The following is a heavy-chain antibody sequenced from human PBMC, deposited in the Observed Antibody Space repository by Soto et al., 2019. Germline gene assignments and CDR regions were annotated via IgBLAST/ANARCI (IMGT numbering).Heavy chain of an antibody. CDR1: GYTFTSYG. D-gene: IGHD3-3*01. CDR2: ISAYNGNT. J-gene: IGHJ3*02. Sequence: APVKVSCKASGYTFTSYGISWVRQAPGQGLEWMGWISAYNGNTNYAQKLQGRVTMTTDTSTSTAYMELRSLRSDDTAVYYCARDRRYYDFWSGYRPNDAFDIWGQGTMVTVSS. V-gene: IGHV1-18*01. CDR3: ARDRRYYDFWSGYRPNDAFDI.